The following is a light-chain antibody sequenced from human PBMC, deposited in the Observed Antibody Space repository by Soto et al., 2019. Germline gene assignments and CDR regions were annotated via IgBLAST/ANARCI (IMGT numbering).Light chain of an antibody. CDR3: ASWDDNLNGPLL. J-gene: IGLJ2*01. V-gene: IGLV1-44*01. Sequence: QSVLTQPPSASGTPGQRVTISCSGGGSNIGRNSVSWYQQVPGTAPKLIIFNNNERPSGIPGRFSGSKSGASASLAIVGLQSEDEADYFCASWDDNLNGPLLFGGGTKVTVL. CDR1: GSNIGRNS. CDR2: NNN.